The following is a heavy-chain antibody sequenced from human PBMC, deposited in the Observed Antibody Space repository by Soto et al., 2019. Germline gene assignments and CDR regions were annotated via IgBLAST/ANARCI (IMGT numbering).Heavy chain of an antibody. V-gene: IGHV1-2*02. J-gene: IGHJ4*02. CDR1: GYTFTAYY. D-gene: IGHD3-3*01. CDR2: INPDSGGT. Sequence: ASVKVSCKTSGYTFTAYYIHWVRQAPGQGLEWMGCINPDSGGTKYAQKFQGRVTMTRDTSITTAYMDLSSLRSDDTAFYYCARAESGYCDYWGQGTLVTVSS. CDR3: ARAESGYCDY.